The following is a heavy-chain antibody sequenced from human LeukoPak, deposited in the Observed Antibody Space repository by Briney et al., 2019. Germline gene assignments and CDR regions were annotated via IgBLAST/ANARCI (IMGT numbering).Heavy chain of an antibody. Sequence: ASVKVSCKASGYTFTSYGIGWVRQAPGQGLEWMGWISAYNGNTNYAQKLQGRVTMTTDTSTSTAYMELRSLRSDDTAVYYCARMRGYGSGSYYADYWGQGTLVTVSS. D-gene: IGHD3-10*01. CDR1: GYTFTSYG. CDR2: ISAYNGNT. CDR3: ARMRGYGSGSYYADY. J-gene: IGHJ4*02. V-gene: IGHV1-18*01.